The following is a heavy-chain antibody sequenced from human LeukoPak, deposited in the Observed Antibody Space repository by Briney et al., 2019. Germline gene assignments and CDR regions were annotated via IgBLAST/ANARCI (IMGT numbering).Heavy chain of an antibody. CDR3: ARHLGGYYYYGVDV. V-gene: IGHV4-59*08. Sequence: SETLSLTCTVSGGSISSYYWSWIRQPPGKGLEWIGYIYYSGSTNYNPSLKSRVTISVDTSKNQFSLKLSSVTAADTAVYYCARHLGGYYYYGVDVWGQGTTVTVSS. J-gene: IGHJ6*02. D-gene: IGHD2-15*01. CDR1: GGSISSYY. CDR2: IYYSGST.